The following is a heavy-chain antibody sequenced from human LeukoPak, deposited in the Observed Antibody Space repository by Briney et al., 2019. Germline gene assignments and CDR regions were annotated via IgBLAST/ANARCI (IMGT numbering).Heavy chain of an antibody. Sequence: GESLKISCQGSGYSFTSYWIGWVRQMPGKDLEWMGIIHPPDSDTRYSPSFQGHVTISADKSISTAYLPWNSLKASDTAMYYCARWGGYCSGGSCYPLYYFDSWGQGTLVNVPS. V-gene: IGHV5-51*01. CDR1: GYSFTSYW. D-gene: IGHD2-15*01. J-gene: IGHJ4*02. CDR2: IHPPDSDT. CDR3: ARWGGYCSGGSCYPLYYFDS.